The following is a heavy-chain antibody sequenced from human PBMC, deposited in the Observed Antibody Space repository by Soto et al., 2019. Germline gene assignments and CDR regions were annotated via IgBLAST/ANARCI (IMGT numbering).Heavy chain of an antibody. CDR2: FYYSGSA. V-gene: IGHV4-28*03. CDR3: ARGDYAKAFDI. CDR1: GYSISSSNW. D-gene: IGHD2-2*01. J-gene: IGHJ3*02. Sequence: QVQLQESGPGLVKPSDTLSLICAVSGYSISSSNWWGWIRQPPGKGLEWIGDFYYSGSAYFNPSLKCRVTMSVDTSKNQFSLKLTSVTAVDTAVYYCARGDYAKAFDIWGQGTTVTVSS.